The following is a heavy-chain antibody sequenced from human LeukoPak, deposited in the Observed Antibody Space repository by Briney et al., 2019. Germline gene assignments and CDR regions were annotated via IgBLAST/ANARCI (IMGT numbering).Heavy chain of an antibody. V-gene: IGHV4-38-2*02. J-gene: IGHJ3*02. CDR3: ARVGNYYDSSGYPDAFDI. CDR1: GYSISSGYY. CDR2: IYHSGST. Sequence: PSETLSLTCTVSGYSISSGYYWGWIRQPPGKGLEWIGSIYHSGSTYYNPSLKSRVNISVDTSKNQFSLKLSSVTAADTAVYYCARVGNYYDSSGYPDAFDIWGQGTMVTVSS. D-gene: IGHD3-22*01.